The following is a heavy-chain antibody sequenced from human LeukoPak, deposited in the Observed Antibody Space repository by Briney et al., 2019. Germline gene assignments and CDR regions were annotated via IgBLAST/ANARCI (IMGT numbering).Heavy chain of an antibody. V-gene: IGHV5-51*01. CDR1: GYNFTSYW. Sequence: GESLKISCKGSGYNFTSYWITWVRQMPGKGLEWMGIIYPGDSDTIYSPSFQGQVTISADKSINTAYLQWSSLKASDTAMYYCARRVGYSSGWCYNYWGQGTLVTVSS. J-gene: IGHJ4*02. CDR3: ARRVGYSSGWCYNY. D-gene: IGHD6-19*01. CDR2: IYPGDSDT.